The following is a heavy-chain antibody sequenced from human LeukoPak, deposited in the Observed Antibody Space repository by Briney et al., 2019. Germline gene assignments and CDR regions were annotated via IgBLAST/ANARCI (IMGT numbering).Heavy chain of an antibody. CDR2: IYSGGST. Sequence: GGSLRLSCAAFGFTVSSNYMSWVRQAPGKGLEWVSVIYSGGSTYYADSVKGRFTISRDNSKNTLYLQMNSLRAEDTAVYYCARELREMVTPNLYYYMDVWGKGTTVTVSS. V-gene: IGHV3-53*01. D-gene: IGHD5-18*01. CDR1: GFTVSSNY. CDR3: ARELREMVTPNLYYYMDV. J-gene: IGHJ6*03.